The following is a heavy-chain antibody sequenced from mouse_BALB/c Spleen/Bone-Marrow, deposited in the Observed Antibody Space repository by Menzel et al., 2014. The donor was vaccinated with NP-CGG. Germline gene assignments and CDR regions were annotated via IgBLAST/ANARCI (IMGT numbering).Heavy chain of an antibody. CDR2: INPDSSTI. V-gene: IGHV4-1*02. Sequence: VQLKESGGGLVQPGGSLKLSCAASGFDFSRYWMSWVRQAPGKGLEWIGEINPDSSTIDYTPSLKDKFIISRDNAKNTLYLQMSKVRSEDTALYYCARRGYGSWYLGVWGAGTTVTVSS. J-gene: IGHJ1*01. D-gene: IGHD2-2*01. CDR3: ARRGYGSWYLGV. CDR1: GFDFSRYW.